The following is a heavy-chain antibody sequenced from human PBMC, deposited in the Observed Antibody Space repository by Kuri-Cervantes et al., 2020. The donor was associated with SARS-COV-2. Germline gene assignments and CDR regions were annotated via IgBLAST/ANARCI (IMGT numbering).Heavy chain of an antibody. V-gene: IGHV1-69*04. CDR3: ARVFAVTTTINYYYYGMDV. CDR1: GGTFSSYA. CDR2: IIPILSIA. J-gene: IGHJ6*02. Sequence: SVKVSCKASGGTFSSYAISWVRQAPGQGLEWMGRIIPILSIANYAQKFQGRVTITADKSTSTAYMELSSLRSEDTAVYYCARVFAVTTTINYYYYGMDVWGQGTTVTVSS. D-gene: IGHD4-11*01.